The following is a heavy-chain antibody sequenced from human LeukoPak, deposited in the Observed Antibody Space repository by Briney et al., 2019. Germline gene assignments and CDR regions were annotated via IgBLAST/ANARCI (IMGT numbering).Heavy chain of an antibody. J-gene: IGHJ4*02. CDR3: ARVGWLISYYFDY. CDR1: GFTFSSYA. CDR2: ISYDGSNK. D-gene: IGHD3-16*02. V-gene: IGHV3-30-3*01. Sequence: HPGRSLRLPCAASGFTFSSYAMHWVRQAPGKGLEWVAVISYDGSNKYYADSVKGRFTISRDNSKNTLYLQMNSLRAEDTAVYYCARVGWLISYYFDYWGQGTLVTVSS.